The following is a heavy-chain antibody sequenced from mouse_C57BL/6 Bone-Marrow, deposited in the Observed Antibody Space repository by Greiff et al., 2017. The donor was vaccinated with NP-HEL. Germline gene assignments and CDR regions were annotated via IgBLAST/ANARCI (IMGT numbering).Heavy chain of an antibody. CDR2: INPSSGYT. CDR3: ARDSPIYDGYLYYYAMDY. J-gene: IGHJ4*01. CDR1: GYTFTSYW. D-gene: IGHD2-3*01. V-gene: IGHV1-7*01. Sequence: QVQLQQSGAELAKPGASVKLSCKASGYTFTSYWMHWVKQRPGQGLEWIGYINPSSGYTKYNQKFKDKATLTADKSSSTAYMQLSSLTYEYSAVYYCARDSPIYDGYLYYYAMDYWGQGTSVTVSS.